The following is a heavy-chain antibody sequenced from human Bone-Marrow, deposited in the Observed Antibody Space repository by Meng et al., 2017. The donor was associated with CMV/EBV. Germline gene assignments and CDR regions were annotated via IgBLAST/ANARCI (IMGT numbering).Heavy chain of an antibody. CDR3: ARDWRIAAPREGFNYYGMDV. CDR2: IKQDGSEK. J-gene: IGHJ6*02. D-gene: IGHD6-6*01. CDR1: GFTFSSYA. V-gene: IGHV3-7*01. Sequence: GESLKISCAASGFTFSSYAMHWVRQAPGKGLEWVANIKQDGSEKYYVDSVKGRFTISRDNAKNSLYLQMNSLRAEDTAVYYCARDWRIAAPREGFNYYGMDVWGQGTTVTVSS.